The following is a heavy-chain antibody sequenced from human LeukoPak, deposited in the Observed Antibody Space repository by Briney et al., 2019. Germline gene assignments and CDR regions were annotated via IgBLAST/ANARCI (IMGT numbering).Heavy chain of an antibody. V-gene: IGHV3-9*01. D-gene: IGHD4-17*01. CDR1: GFTFDDYA. Sequence: GGSLRLSCAASGFTFDDYAMHWVRQAPGKGLEWVSGISWNSGSIGYADSVRGRFTISRDNAKNSLYLQMNSLRAEDTAVYYCARESPFYGDYDYWGQGTLVTVSS. J-gene: IGHJ4*02. CDR3: ARESPFYGDYDY. CDR2: ISWNSGSI.